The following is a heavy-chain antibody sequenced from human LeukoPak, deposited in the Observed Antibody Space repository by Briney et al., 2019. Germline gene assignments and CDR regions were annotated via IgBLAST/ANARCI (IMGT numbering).Heavy chain of an antibody. V-gene: IGHV3-30*18. CDR1: GVTFSSYG. J-gene: IGHJ5*02. Sequence: GGALRLSCAASGVTFSSYGMQWVRQAPGKGLERGAVISYDGSNNYYADSVKGLFTISRDNSKNPLYLQMNSLRAEDTAVYYCAKERGPRGYSYGLTSWGQGTLVTVSS. CDR2: ISYDGSNN. CDR3: AKERGPRGYSYGLTS. D-gene: IGHD5-18*01.